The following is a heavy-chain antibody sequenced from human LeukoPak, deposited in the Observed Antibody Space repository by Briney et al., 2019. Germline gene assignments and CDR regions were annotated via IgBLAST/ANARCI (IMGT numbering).Heavy chain of an antibody. CDR2: IVVGSGNT. D-gene: IGHD1-26*01. V-gene: IGHV1-58*02. Sequence: SVKVSCKASGFTFTSSAMQWVRQARGQRLEWIGWIVVGSGNTNYAQKFQERVTITRDMSTSTAYMELSSLRSEDAAVYYCAAVIDSGSYYVADYWGQGTLVTVSS. CDR1: GFTFTSSA. CDR3: AAVIDSGSYYVADY. J-gene: IGHJ4*02.